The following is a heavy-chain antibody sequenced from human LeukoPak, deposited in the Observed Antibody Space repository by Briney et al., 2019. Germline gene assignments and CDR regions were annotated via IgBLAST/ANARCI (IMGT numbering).Heavy chain of an antibody. J-gene: IGHJ4*02. CDR3: AKWTSYYYDSSGYFDY. Sequence: GGSLRLSCAASGFIFDDYAMHWGRQPPRKGLEWVAGISWNSGRRGYADSVKGRFTISRDNAKNSLYLQMNSLRAEDTALYYCAKWTSYYYDSSGYFDYWGQGTLVTVSS. CDR2: ISWNSGRR. D-gene: IGHD3-22*01. CDR1: GFIFDDYA. V-gene: IGHV3-9*01.